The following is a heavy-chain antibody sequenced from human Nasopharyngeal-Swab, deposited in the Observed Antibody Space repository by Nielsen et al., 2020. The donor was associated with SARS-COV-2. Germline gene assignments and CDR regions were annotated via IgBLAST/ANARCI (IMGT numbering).Heavy chain of an antibody. Sequence: SVKVSCKASGGTFSSYAISWVRQAPGQGLEWMGGIIPIFGTANYAQKFQGRVTITADESTSTAYMELSSLRSEDTAVYYCARDRGWLVYYYYYGMDVWGQGTTVTVSS. V-gene: IGHV1-69*13. D-gene: IGHD6-19*01. J-gene: IGHJ6*02. CDR3: ARDRGWLVYYYYYGMDV. CDR2: IIPIFGTA. CDR1: GGTFSSYA.